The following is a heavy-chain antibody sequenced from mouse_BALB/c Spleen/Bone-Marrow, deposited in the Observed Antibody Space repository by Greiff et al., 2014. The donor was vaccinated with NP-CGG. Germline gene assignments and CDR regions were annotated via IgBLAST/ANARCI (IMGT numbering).Heavy chain of an antibody. CDR2: ILPGSGST. CDR3: ARELGLRLAY. J-gene: IGHJ3*01. Sequence: QVQLQQSGAELMKPGASVKISCKTSGYTFSSYWIEWVKQRPGHGLEWIGEILPGSGSTNSNEKFQGKATFTADTSSNTAYMQRSSRTSEDAADYYWARELGLRLAYWGQGTLVTVSA. D-gene: IGHD3-1*01. CDR1: GYTFSSYW. V-gene: IGHV1-9*01.